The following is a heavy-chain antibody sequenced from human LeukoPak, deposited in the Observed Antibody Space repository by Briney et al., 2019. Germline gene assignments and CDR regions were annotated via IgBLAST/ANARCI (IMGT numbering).Heavy chain of an antibody. V-gene: IGHV3-53*01. CDR3: ARERGTSGYNLAY. J-gene: IGHJ4*02. Sequence: GGSLRLSCAASGFAVSSNYMSWVRQAPGKGLEWVSVIYTGGSTYYADSVKGRFTISRDNSKNTLYLQMNYLRAEDTAVYYCARERGTSGYNLAYWGQGTLVTVSS. CDR1: GFAVSSNY. CDR2: IYTGGST. D-gene: IGHD3-22*01.